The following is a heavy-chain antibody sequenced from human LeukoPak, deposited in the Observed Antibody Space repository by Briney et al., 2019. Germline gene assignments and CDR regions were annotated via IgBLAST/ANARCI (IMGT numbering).Heavy chain of an antibody. D-gene: IGHD3-22*01. Sequence: ASVKVSCKASGYTFTSYGISWVRQAPGQGLEWMGWISAYNGNTNYAQKLQGRVTMTTDTSTSTAYMELRSLRSDDTAVYYCARVLGYYDSSGPTAEYFQHWGQGPWSPSPQ. CDR3: ARVLGYYDSSGPTAEYFQH. V-gene: IGHV1-18*01. CDR1: GYTFTSYG. J-gene: IGHJ1*01. CDR2: ISAYNGNT.